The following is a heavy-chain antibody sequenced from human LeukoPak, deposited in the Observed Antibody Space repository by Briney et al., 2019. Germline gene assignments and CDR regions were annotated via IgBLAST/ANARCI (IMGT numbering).Heavy chain of an antibody. CDR3: ARLGGVSNRDY. Sequence: TSETLSLTCTVSGGSISSSSYYWGWIRQPPGKGLEWIGYIYYSGSTNYNPSLKSRVTISVDTSENQFSLKLSSVTAADTAVYYCARLGGVSNRDYWGQGTLVTVSS. V-gene: IGHV4-61*05. CDR1: GGSISSSSYY. CDR2: IYYSGST. J-gene: IGHJ4*02. D-gene: IGHD4-4*01.